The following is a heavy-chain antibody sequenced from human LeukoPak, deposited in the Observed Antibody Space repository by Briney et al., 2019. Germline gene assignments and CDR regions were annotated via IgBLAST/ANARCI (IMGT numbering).Heavy chain of an antibody. V-gene: IGHV3-53*01. CDR3: ARGDDSGYYDYFDY. J-gene: IGHJ4*02. D-gene: IGHD3-22*01. CDR2: IYTGGNT. Sequence: GGSLRLSRAASGFTVDSNYLSWVRQAPGKGLEWVSTIYTGGNTYYAASVKGRFTISRDFSKNTVFLHMNSLRAEDTAMYYCARGDDSGYYDYFDYWGQGALVTVSS. CDR1: GFTVDSNY.